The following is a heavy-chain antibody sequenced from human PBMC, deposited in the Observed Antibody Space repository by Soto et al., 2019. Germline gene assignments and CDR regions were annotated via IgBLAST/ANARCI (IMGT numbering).Heavy chain of an antibody. CDR1: GYTFTTFW. V-gene: IGHV5-10-1*03. Sequence: EVQLVQSGAEVKKPGESLRISCTGFGYTFTTFWISWVRQMPGGAFELMGRIDPRDYYTHYSPSFQGNVTISADKSSSTDYLQWGSLKASDTAMYYCARRYCSSSTCHRWFDPWGQGTLVTVSS. J-gene: IGHJ5*02. CDR2: IDPRDYYT. CDR3: ARRYCSSSTCHRWFDP. D-gene: IGHD2-2*01.